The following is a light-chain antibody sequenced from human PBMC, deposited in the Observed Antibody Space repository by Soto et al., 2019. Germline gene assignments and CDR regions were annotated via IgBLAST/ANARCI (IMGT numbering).Light chain of an antibody. Sequence: DIVMTQSPLSLPVTPGGPASISCRSSQSLLHSNGYNYLDWYLQKPGQSPQVLIYLGSNRASGVPDRFSGSGSGTDFTLKISRVEAEDVGVYYCMQALQTPLTFGGGTKVEIK. CDR1: QSLLHSNGYNY. V-gene: IGKV2-28*01. J-gene: IGKJ4*01. CDR2: LGS. CDR3: MQALQTPLT.